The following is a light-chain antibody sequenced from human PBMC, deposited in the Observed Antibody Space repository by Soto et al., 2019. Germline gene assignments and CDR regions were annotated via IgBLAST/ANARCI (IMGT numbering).Light chain of an antibody. CDR1: QSISNW. Sequence: DIPMTQSPSTLSASVGDRVTITCRASQSISNWLAWYQQKPGKAPKPLIYKASSLQSGVPSRFSGSGSGTEFTLTITSLQPDDFATYYCQQYQSYSYTFGQGTNLEI. J-gene: IGKJ2*01. V-gene: IGKV1-5*03. CDR3: QQYQSYSYT. CDR2: KAS.